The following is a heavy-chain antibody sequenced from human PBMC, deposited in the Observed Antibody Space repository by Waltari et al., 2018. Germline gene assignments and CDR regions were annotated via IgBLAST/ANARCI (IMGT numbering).Heavy chain of an antibody. J-gene: IGHJ4*02. CDR3: ARDEVGIAARPGGVY. D-gene: IGHD6-6*01. CDR1: GGSISSSSYY. CDR2: IYYSGST. V-gene: IGHV4-39*07. Sequence: QLQLQESGPGLVKPSETLSLTCTVSGGSISSSSYYWGWIRQPPGKGLEWIGSIYYSGSTYYNPSLKSRVTISVDTSKNQFSLKLSSVTAADTAVYYCARDEVGIAARPGGVYWGQGTLVTVSS.